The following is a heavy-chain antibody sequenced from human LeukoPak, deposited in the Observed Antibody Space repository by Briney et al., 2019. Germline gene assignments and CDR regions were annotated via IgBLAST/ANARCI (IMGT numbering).Heavy chain of an antibody. CDR2: ISYSGSS. Sequence: SETLSLTCTVSGGSISSSRYYWGWIRQPPGKGLEWIASISYSGSSYYNPSLKSRVTISVDTSKSQVSLQLSSVTAADTAVYYCVRDDYGDYTRRFDPWGQGTLVTVSS. V-gene: IGHV4-39*07. D-gene: IGHD4-17*01. CDR3: VRDDYGDYTRRFDP. CDR1: GGSISSSRYY. J-gene: IGHJ5*02.